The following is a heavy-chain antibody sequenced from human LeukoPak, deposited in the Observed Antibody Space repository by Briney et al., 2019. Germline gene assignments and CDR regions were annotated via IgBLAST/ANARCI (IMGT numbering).Heavy chain of an antibody. J-gene: IGHJ3*02. CDR2: INPNSGGT. D-gene: IGHD2-21*02. V-gene: IGHV1-2*02. CDR3: ARDQNCGGDCSRAFDI. CDR1: GYTFTGYY. Sequence: ASVKVSCKASGYTFTGYYMHWVRQAPGQGLEWMGWINPNSGGTNYAQKFQGSVTMTRDTSISTAYMELSRLRSDDTAAYYCARDQNCGGDCSRAFDIWGQGTMVTVSS.